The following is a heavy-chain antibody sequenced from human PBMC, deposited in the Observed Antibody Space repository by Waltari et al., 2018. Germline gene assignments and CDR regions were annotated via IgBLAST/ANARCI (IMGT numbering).Heavy chain of an antibody. V-gene: IGHV3-21*01. CDR2: ISSSSSYI. CDR1: GFPFSSSA. D-gene: IGHD3-22*01. J-gene: IGHJ4*02. Sequence: EVQLVESGGGLVQPGGSLRLSCAASGFPFSSSAMSWAHPAPGKGLEWVSSISSSSSYIYYADSVKGRFTISRDNAKNSLYLQMNSLRAEDTAVYYCARDYHYDSSGYYSDYWGQGTLVTVSS. CDR3: ARDYHYDSSGYYSDY.